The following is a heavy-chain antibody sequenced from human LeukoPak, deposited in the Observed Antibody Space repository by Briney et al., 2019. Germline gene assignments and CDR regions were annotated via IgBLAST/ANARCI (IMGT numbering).Heavy chain of an antibody. CDR3: AKDRLGSSFSFDY. CDR2: IRYDGSNK. D-gene: IGHD6-6*01. V-gene: IGHV3-30*02. CDR1: GFTFSSYG. J-gene: IGHJ4*02. Sequence: GGSLRLSCAAPGFTFSSYGMHWVRQAPGKGLEWVAFIRYDGSNKYYADSVKGRFTISRDNSKNTLYLQMNSLRAEDTAVYYCAKDRLGSSFSFDYWGQGTLVTVSS.